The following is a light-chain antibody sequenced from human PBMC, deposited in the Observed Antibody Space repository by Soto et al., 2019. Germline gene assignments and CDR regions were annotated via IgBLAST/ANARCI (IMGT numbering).Light chain of an antibody. V-gene: IGKV2D-29*02. CDR2: EVS. Sequence: DVVMTQTPLSLSVAPGQPASISCKSSQSLLHITGETFLFWYLQKTGQSPQLLIYEVSTRVSGVADRFSGSGSGTDFTLEISRVETDDVGIYYCMQSTQLPPTFGQGTRLEV. CDR3: MQSTQLPPT. J-gene: IGKJ5*01. CDR1: QSLLHITGETF.